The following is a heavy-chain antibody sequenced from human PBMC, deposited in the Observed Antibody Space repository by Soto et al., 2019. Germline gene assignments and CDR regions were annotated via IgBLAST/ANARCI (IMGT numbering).Heavy chain of an antibody. V-gene: IGHV1-69*01. Sequence: KSSGGTFSSYAISWVLQAPGQGLEWMGGIIPIFGTANYAQKFQGRVTITADESTSTAYMELSSLRSEDTAVYYCASLLERPRYYGMDVWGQGTTVTVSS. J-gene: IGHJ6*02. CDR2: IIPIFGTA. CDR1: GGTFSSYA. D-gene: IGHD1-1*01. CDR3: ASLLERPRYYGMDV.